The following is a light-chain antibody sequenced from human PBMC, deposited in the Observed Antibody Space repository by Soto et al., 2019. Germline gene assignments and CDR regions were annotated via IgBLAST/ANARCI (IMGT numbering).Light chain of an antibody. V-gene: IGLV2-23*01. CDR3: CSFALRSTLI. CDR2: EGG. J-gene: IGLJ2*01. Sequence: QSVLTQPASVSGSPGQSITISCTGTSSDVGTYKYVSWYQQYPGKAPKLMIYEGGKRPSGVSNRFSGSKSGNTASLTISGLQAEDEADYYCCSFALRSTLIFGGGTKLTVL. CDR1: SSDVGTYKY.